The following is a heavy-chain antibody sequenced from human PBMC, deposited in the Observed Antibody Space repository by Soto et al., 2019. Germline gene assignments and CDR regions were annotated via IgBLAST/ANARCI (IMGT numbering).Heavy chain of an antibody. J-gene: IGHJ3*02. V-gene: IGHV3-33*01. CDR2: IWYDGSNK. Sequence: QVQLVESGGGVVQPGRSLRLSCAASGFTFSSYGMHWVRQAPGKGLEWVAVIWYDGSNKYYADSVKGRFTISRDNPKNTLYLQMNSLRAEDTAVYYCARGGNDYGAFDIWGQGTMVTVSS. CDR1: GFTFSSYG. CDR3: ARGGNDYGAFDI. D-gene: IGHD4-17*01.